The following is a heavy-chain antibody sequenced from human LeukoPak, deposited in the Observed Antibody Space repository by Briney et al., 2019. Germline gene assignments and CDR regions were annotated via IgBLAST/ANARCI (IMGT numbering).Heavy chain of an antibody. V-gene: IGHV1-2*02. J-gene: IGHJ5*02. CDR3: ARYSSGYYFYWFDP. D-gene: IGHD3-22*01. Sequence: ASVKVSCKASGYTFTGYYMHWVRQAPGQGLEWMGWINPNSGGTNYAQKFQGRVTMTRDTSISTAHMELSRLRSDDTAVYYCARYSSGYYFYWFDPWGQGTLVTVSS. CDR2: INPNSGGT. CDR1: GYTFTGYY.